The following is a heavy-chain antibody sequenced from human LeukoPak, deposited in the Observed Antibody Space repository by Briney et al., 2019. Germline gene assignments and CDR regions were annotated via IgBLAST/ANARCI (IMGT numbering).Heavy chain of an antibody. Sequence: ASLKLSCTASRDTFTSYDISWVRQATGQGLEWMGGMNPISGDTGYAQTFQGRVTLTRSTSTSTVYMALSSLRSEATAVYYFVGGGAWRWTTDWGQGTLVTVSS. V-gene: IGHV1-8*01. CDR2: MNPISGDT. J-gene: IGHJ4*02. D-gene: IGHD5-24*01. CDR3: VGGGAWRWTTD. CDR1: RDTFTSYD.